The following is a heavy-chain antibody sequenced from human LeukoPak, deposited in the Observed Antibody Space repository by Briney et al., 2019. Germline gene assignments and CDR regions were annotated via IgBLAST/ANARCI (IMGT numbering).Heavy chain of an antibody. V-gene: IGHV4-39*07. Sequence: SETLSLTCTVSGGSISSSSYYWGWIRQPPGKGLEWIGSIYYSGSTYYNPSLKSRVTISVDTSKNQFSLKLSSVTAADTAVYYCARDSSSWGNFDLWGRGTLVTVSS. J-gene: IGHJ2*01. D-gene: IGHD6-13*01. CDR3: ARDSSSWGNFDL. CDR1: GGSISSSSYY. CDR2: IYYSGST.